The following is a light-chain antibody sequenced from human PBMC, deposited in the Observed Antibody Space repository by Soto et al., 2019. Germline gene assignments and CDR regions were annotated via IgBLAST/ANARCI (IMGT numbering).Light chain of an antibody. Sequence: EVVLTQSPATLSVSPGERATLSCRASHNINTILAWYQQKPGQAPRLLIYRASTRATGIPARFSGSGSGTGFALTITSLQSEDFAVYYCQQYNNWPITFGQGTRLEI. CDR1: HNINTI. V-gene: IGKV3-15*01. CDR3: QQYNNWPIT. J-gene: IGKJ5*01. CDR2: RAS.